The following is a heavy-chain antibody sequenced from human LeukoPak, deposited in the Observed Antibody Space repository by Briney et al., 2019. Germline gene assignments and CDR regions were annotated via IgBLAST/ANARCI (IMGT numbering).Heavy chain of an antibody. CDR1: GGSISSYY. CDR2: IYYSGST. CDR3: ARLHLDSSGYYFDY. J-gene: IGHJ4*02. V-gene: IGHV4-59*01. Sequence: SETLSLTCTISGGSISSYYWSWIRQPPGKGLEWIGYIYYSGSTNYNPSLKSRVTISVDTSKNQFSLKLSSVTAADTAVYYCARLHLDSSGYYFDYWGQGTLVTVSS. D-gene: IGHD3-22*01.